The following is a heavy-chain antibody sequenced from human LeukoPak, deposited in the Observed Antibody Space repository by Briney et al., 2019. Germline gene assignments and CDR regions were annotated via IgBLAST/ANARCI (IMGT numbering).Heavy chain of an antibody. CDR2: ISSGSSYI. CDR1: GFTFSDYS. Sequence: GGSLRLSCAASGFTFSDYSMNWVRQAPGKGLEWVSCISSGSSYIYYADSVKGRLTISRDNAKNSLYLQMNSLKVEDTAVYYCASRGDRSVYSSDIRHDAFDIWGQGTMVTVSS. V-gene: IGHV3-21*01. CDR3: ASRGDRSVYSSDIRHDAFDI. D-gene: IGHD3-22*01. J-gene: IGHJ3*02.